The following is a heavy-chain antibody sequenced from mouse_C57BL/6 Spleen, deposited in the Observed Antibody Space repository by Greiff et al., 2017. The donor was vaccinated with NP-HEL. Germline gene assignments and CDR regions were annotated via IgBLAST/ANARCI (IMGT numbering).Heavy chain of an antibody. J-gene: IGHJ4*01. CDR3: ARSEDAMDY. V-gene: IGHV5-17*01. Sequence: EVKLMESGGGLVKPGGSLKLSCAASGFTFSDYGMHWVRQAPEKGLEWVAYISSGSSTIYYADTVKGRFTISRDNAKNTLFLQMTSLRSEDAAMYYCARSEDAMDYWGQGTSVTVSS. CDR2: ISSGSSTI. CDR1: GFTFSDYG.